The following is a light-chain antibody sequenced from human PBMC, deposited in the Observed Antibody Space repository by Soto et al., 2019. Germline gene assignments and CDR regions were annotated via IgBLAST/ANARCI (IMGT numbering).Light chain of an antibody. V-gene: IGKV3-20*01. Sequence: EIVLTQSPGTLSFSPGERATLSCRASQSVSSTSIAWYQQKPGQAPRLLIYGASSSSTGIPDRFSGSWSGTDFTLTISRLEPEDFAVYHWQRYRSAPRTLGQGTKVDIQ. CDR2: GAS. CDR1: QSVSSTS. J-gene: IGKJ1*01. CDR3: QRYRSAPRT.